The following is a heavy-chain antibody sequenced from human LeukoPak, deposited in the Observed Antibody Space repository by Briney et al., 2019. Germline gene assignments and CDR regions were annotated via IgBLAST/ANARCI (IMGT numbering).Heavy chain of an antibody. CDR1: GFTFSSYG. V-gene: IGHV3-30*18. Sequence: GRSLRLSCAASGFTFSSYGMHWVRQAPGKGLEWVAVISYDGSNKYYADSVKGRFTISRDNSKNTLYLQMNSLRAEDTAVYYCAKGRGYSYGYYGYWGQGTLVTVSS. CDR3: AKGRGYSYGYYGY. CDR2: ISYDGSNK. D-gene: IGHD5-18*01. J-gene: IGHJ4*02.